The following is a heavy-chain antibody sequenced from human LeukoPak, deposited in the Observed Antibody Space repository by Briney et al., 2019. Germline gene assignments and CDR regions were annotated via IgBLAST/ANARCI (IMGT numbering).Heavy chain of an antibody. V-gene: IGHV3-48*04. CDR1: GFTFRNYS. D-gene: IGHD3-3*01. Sequence: GGSLRLSCAASGFTFRNYSMNWVRQAPGKGLEWVSYISSSSSTIYYADSVKGRFTISRDNAKNSLYLQMNSLRAEDTAVYYCARDDYDFWSGYFYYYGMDVWGQGTTVTVSS. CDR2: ISSSSSTI. J-gene: IGHJ6*02. CDR3: ARDDYDFWSGYFYYYGMDV.